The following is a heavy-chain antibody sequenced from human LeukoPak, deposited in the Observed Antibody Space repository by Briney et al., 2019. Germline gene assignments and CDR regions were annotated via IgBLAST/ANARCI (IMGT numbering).Heavy chain of an antibody. CDR3: ARFSDYDFWSGDYYYGMDV. CDR1: GDTFSSYA. Sequence: GASVKVSCKASGDTFSSYAISWVRQAPGQGLEWMGGIIPIFGTANYAQKFQGRVTITADESTSTAYMELSSLRSEDTAVYYCARFSDYDFWSGDYYYGMDVWGQGTTVTVSS. D-gene: IGHD3-3*01. CDR2: IIPIFGTA. V-gene: IGHV1-69*13. J-gene: IGHJ6*02.